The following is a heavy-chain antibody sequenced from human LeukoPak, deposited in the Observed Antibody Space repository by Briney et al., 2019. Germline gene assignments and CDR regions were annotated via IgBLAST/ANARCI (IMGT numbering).Heavy chain of an antibody. CDR3: ARDYSSGWLEYYYYYGMDV. CDR1: GYTFTNYY. V-gene: IGHV1-2*02. Sequence: GASVRVSCKASGYTFTNYYMHWVRQAPGQGLEWMGWINPNSGGTKYAQKFQGRVTMTRDTSVSTAYMELSRVRSDDTAVYYCARDYSSGWLEYYYYYGMDVWGQGTTVIVSS. D-gene: IGHD6-19*01. J-gene: IGHJ6*02. CDR2: INPNSGGT.